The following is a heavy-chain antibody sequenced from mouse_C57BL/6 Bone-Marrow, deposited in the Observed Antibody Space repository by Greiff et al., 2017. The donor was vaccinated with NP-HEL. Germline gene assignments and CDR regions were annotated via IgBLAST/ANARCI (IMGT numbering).Heavy chain of an antibody. CDR1: GYTFTDYE. D-gene: IGHD2-13*01. Sequence: QVQLQQSGAELVRPGASVTLSCKASGYTFTDYEMPWVKQTPVHGLEWIGAIDPETGGTAYNQKFKGKARLTADKSSSTAYMELRSLTSEDSAVYYCTRPGDPDPGDYWGQGNTLTVSS. CDR2: IDPETGGT. V-gene: IGHV1-15*01. CDR3: TRPGDPDPGDY. J-gene: IGHJ2*01.